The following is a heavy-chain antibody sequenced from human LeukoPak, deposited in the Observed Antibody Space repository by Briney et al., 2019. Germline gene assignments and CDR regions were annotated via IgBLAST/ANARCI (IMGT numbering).Heavy chain of an antibody. D-gene: IGHD6-19*01. V-gene: IGHV1-69*13. CDR3: ARDKAGIGSFDY. CDR2: IIPILATA. Sequence: ASVKVSCKASVGTFSTYAISWVRQAPGQGLEWMGGIIPILATANYAQKFQGRVTITADESTSTAYMELSSLRSEDTAVYYCARDKAGIGSFDYWGQGTLVTVSS. J-gene: IGHJ4*02. CDR1: VGTFSTYA.